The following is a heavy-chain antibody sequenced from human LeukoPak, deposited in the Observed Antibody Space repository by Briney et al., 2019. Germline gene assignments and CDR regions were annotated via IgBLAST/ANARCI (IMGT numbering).Heavy chain of an antibody. J-gene: IGHJ4*02. Sequence: PGGSLRLSCAASGFTFSSYAMHWVRQAPGKGLEWVAVISYDGSNKYYANSVKGRFTISRDNSKSTLYLQMNSLRAEDTAVYYCARGRIVIAPHDYWGQGTLVTVSS. CDR1: GFTFSSYA. CDR3: ARGRIVIAPHDY. D-gene: IGHD3-22*01. CDR2: ISYDGSNK. V-gene: IGHV3-30-3*01.